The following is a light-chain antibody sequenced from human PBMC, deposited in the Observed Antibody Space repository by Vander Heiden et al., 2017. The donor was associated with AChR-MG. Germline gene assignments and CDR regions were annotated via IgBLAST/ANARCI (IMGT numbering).Light chain of an antibody. V-gene: IGLV3-1*01. CDR1: KLGDKF. CDR3: QAWDSSVV. CDR2: QGN. Sequence: SYELTQPPSVAVSPGQTASITCSGDKLGDKFVYWYQQKPGQSPVLVIYQGNKRPSGIPERFSASNSGNTAPLTISGTQAMDEADYYCQAWDSSVVFGGGTKLTVL. J-gene: IGLJ3*02.